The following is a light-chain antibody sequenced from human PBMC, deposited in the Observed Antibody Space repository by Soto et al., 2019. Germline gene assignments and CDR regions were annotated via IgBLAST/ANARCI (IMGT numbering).Light chain of an antibody. J-gene: IGKJ4*01. V-gene: IGKV1-27*01. Sequence: DIQMTQYPSSLSASVGDRVTITCRASQGISDHLAWYQQKPGKVPQLLIYGASTLQSGVPSRFSGSGSGADFTLTISSLQPEDVATYYCQNYYSAPLTFGGGTKVEIK. CDR2: GAS. CDR3: QNYYSAPLT. CDR1: QGISDH.